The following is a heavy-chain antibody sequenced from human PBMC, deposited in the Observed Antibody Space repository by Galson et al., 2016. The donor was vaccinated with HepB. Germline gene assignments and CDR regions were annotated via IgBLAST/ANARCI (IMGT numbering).Heavy chain of an antibody. V-gene: IGHV3-33*01. D-gene: IGHD5-18*01. CDR2: TWPDGSQK. J-gene: IGHJ6*02. CDR3: ARARGYTSTYGGVYHYGMDV. CDR1: GFTFGDYA. Sequence: SLRLSCAASGFTFGDYAMHWVRQAPGKGLEWVSLTWPDGSQKYYADSVKGRFTISRDNAKNSVYLQMNILRAEDTAVYHCARARGYTSTYGGVYHYGMDVWGQGTTVTVSS.